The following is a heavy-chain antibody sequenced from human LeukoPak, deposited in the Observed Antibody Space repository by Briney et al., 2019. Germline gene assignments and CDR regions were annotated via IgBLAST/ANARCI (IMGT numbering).Heavy chain of an antibody. CDR3: ARNARYRSGGSCYLTYNWFDP. CDR1: GYTFTGYY. CDR2: INPNSGGT. Sequence: ASVKVSCKASGYTFTGYYMHWVRQAPGQGLEWMGWINPNSGGTNYAQKFQGRVTMTRDTSISTAYMELSRLRSDDTAVYYCARNARYRSGGSCYLTYNWFDPWGQGTLVTVSP. D-gene: IGHD2-15*01. J-gene: IGHJ5*02. V-gene: IGHV1-2*02.